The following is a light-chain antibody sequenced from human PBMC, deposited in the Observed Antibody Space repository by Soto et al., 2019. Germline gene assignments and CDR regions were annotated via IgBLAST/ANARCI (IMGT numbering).Light chain of an antibody. CDR1: QSLLHGNGYNY. CDR3: MQALQTPWT. CDR2: LAS. J-gene: IGKJ2*02. V-gene: IGKV2-28*01. Sequence: DIVMTQSPLSLPVTPGEPASISCRSSQSLLHGNGYNYLDWYLQKPGQSPQLLIYLASSRASGVPDRFSGSGSGTDFTLKISRVEAEDVGVYYCMQALQTPWTFGQGSKLEIK.